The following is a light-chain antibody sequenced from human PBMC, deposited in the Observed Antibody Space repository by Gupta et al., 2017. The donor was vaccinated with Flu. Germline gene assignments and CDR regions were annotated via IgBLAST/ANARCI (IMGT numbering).Light chain of an antibody. V-gene: IGKV3-11*02. Sequence: PATLSLSPGERATLSCRANENFKNFLAWYQQKPGQPPRLLIYDTFNRATGIPARFSGSGSGRDFTLTISSLEPEDFAVYYCQQRNTLPFTFGHGTKVDMK. CDR2: DTF. CDR3: QQRNTLPFT. CDR1: ENFKNF. J-gene: IGKJ3*01.